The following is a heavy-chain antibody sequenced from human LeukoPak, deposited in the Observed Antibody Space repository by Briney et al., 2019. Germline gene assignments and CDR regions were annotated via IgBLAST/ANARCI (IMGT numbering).Heavy chain of an antibody. CDR3: ARVHYDILTGYFYFDY. D-gene: IGHD3-9*01. CDR1: GGSISSYY. V-gene: IGHV4-59*01. Sequence: SETLSLTCTVSGGSISSYYWSWIRQPPGKGLEWIGYIYYSGSTNYNPSLKSRVTISVDTSKNQFSLKLSSVTAADTAVYYCARVHYDILTGYFYFDYWGQGTLVTVSS. CDR2: IYYSGST. J-gene: IGHJ4*02.